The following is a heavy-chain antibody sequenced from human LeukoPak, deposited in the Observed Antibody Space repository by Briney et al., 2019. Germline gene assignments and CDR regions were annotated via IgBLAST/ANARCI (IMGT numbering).Heavy chain of an antibody. CDR2: INPNSGGT. Sequence: ASVKVSCKSSGYTFTDYYMHWVRQAPGQGLEWMGWINPNSGGTNYAQKFQGRVTMTRDTSISTADMELSRLTSDDTAVYYCARVVVSSGWYRFWGQGTLVTVSS. CDR3: ARVVVSSGWYRF. V-gene: IGHV1-2*02. CDR1: GYTFTDYY. D-gene: IGHD6-19*01. J-gene: IGHJ4*02.